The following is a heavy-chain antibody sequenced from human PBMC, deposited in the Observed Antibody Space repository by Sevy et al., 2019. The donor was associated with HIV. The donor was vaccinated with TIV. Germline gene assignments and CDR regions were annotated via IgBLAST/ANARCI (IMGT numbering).Heavy chain of an antibody. CDR3: TTSPYFDPGEYFQH. Sequence: ASVKVSCKASGHTLTELSIHWVRQPPGKGLEWMGGFDPDEGETVYAQKFLGRVTMTEDTSTATAYMELSSLRFEDTAVYFCTTSPYFDPGEYFQHWGQGTLVTVSS. CDR1: GHTLTELS. CDR2: FDPDEGET. J-gene: IGHJ1*01. V-gene: IGHV1-24*01. D-gene: IGHD3-9*01.